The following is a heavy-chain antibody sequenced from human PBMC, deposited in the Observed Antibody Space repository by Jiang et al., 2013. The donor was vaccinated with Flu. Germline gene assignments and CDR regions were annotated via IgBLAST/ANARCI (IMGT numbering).Heavy chain of an antibody. CDR3: ARDYLSGSGRGDV. V-gene: IGHV1-46*01. J-gene: IGHJ6*02. CDR2: INPRGGST. CDR1: GYTFTSYF. D-gene: IGHD3-10*01. Sequence: CKASGYTFTSYFMHWVRQAPGQGLEWMGIINPRGGSTTYAQKFQGRVTMARDTSTSTVYMELSSLRSEDTAVYYCARDYLSGSGRGDVWGQGTTVTVSS.